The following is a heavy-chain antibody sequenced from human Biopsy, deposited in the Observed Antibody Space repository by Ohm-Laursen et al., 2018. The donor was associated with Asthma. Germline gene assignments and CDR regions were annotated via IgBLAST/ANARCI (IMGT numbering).Heavy chain of an antibody. CDR1: PGSINDSY. J-gene: IGHJ5*02. V-gene: IGHV4-59*01. CDR3: ARATSTWSQSGPHFFDH. Sequence: SETLSLTCPVSPGSINDSYWNWIRQFPGKGLEWIGYVHSSGSTRFNPSLKSRVTVSVDTSVDQVSLKLSSVSAADTAIYYCARATSTWSQSGPHFFDHWGPGTLVTVSS. D-gene: IGHD6-13*01. CDR2: VHSSGST.